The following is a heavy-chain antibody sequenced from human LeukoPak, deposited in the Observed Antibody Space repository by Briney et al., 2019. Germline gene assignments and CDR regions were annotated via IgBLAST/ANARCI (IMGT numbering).Heavy chain of an antibody. CDR1: GFIFSSYW. CDR2: IKQDGSEK. V-gene: IGHV3-7*03. J-gene: IGHJ5*02. Sequence: GGSLRLSCAASGFIFSSYWMSWVRPAPGKGLEWVANIKQDGSEKYYVDSVKGRFTISRDNAKNSLYLQMNSLRAEDTAVYYCARDLGNEQWLKTNWFDPWGQGTLVTVSS. D-gene: IGHD6-19*01. CDR3: ARDLGNEQWLKTNWFDP.